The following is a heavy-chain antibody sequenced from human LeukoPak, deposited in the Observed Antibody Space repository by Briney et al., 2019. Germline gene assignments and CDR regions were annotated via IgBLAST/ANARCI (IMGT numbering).Heavy chain of an antibody. CDR2: ISSSSSYI. V-gene: IGHV3-21*01. Sequence: GGSLRLSCAASGFTFSSYSMNWVRQAPGKGLEWVSSISSSSSYIYYADSVKGRFTISRDNAKNSLYLQMNSLRAEDTAVYYCARAEGCSSTSCYYYNGMDVWGQGTTVAVSS. CDR3: ARAEGCSSTSCYYYNGMDV. CDR1: GFTFSSYS. D-gene: IGHD2-2*01. J-gene: IGHJ6*02.